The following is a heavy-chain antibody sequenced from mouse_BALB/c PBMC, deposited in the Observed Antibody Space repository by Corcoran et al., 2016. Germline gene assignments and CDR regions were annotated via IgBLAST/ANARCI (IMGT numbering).Heavy chain of an antibody. Sequence: QVQLQQSGPELVKPGASVKISCKASGYSFTSYYIHWVKQRPGQGLEWIGWIFPGSGNTKSNEKLMGKDTLTADTSSSTAYMQLSSLTSEDSAVDFCSKTARGTDYFDYWGQGTTLTVSS. CDR3: SKTARGTDYFDY. CDR2: IFPGSGNT. J-gene: IGHJ2*01. CDR1: GYSFTSYY. D-gene: IGHD3-2*01. V-gene: IGHV1-66*01.